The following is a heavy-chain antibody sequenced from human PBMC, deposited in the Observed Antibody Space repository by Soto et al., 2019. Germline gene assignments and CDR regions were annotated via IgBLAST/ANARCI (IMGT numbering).Heavy chain of an antibody. V-gene: IGHV3-30*18. CDR2: ISYDGSNK. J-gene: IGHJ4*02. CDR3: AKDRLAPGHYDFWSGYSNDY. Sequence: QVQLVESGGGVVQPGRSLRLSCAASGFTFSSYGIHWVRQAPGKGLEWVAVISYDGSNKYYADSVKGRFTISRDNSKNTLYLQMNSLRAEDTAVYYCAKDRLAPGHYDFWSGYSNDYWGQGTLVTVSS. CDR1: GFTFSSYG. D-gene: IGHD3-3*01.